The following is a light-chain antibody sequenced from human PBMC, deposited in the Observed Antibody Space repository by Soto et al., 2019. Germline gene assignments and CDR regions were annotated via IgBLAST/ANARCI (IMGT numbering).Light chain of an antibody. CDR3: CSYAGSRTPDVV. CDR1: SSNVGSYDL. CDR2: EGS. J-gene: IGLJ2*01. Sequence: QSALTQPASVSGSPGQSITISCTGTSSNVGSYDLVSWYQQHPGKAPKVMIYEGSKRPSGVSNRFSGSKSGNTASLTISGLQAEDEADYYCCSYAGSRTPDVVFGGGTKLTVL. V-gene: IGLV2-23*01.